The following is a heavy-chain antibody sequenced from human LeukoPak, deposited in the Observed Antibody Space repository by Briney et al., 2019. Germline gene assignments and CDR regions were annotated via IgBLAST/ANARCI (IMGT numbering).Heavy chain of an antibody. CDR1: GFSFNTYA. J-gene: IGHJ1*01. D-gene: IGHD2-15*01. Sequence: GGSLRLSCAASGFSFNTYAMSWVRQAPGKGLEWVSAISNTGGSTYYADSVKGRFTISRDKSKNTLSLQMNSLRAEDTAVYYRAQQVGYCSSGSCYFTYWGQGTLVTVSS. V-gene: IGHV3-23*01. CDR2: ISNTGGST. CDR3: AQQVGYCSSGSCYFTY.